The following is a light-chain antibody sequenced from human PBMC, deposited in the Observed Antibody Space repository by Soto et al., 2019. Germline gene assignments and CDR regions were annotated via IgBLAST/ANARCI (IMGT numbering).Light chain of an antibody. Sequence: DVAMTQPPLSLPVTLGQPASISCRSSQSLLYTDGYTYLNWFQQRPGQSPRGVIYKVSNRDSGVPDRFSGGGSGTDFTLKISRVEAEDVGVYYCMQGTHWPLTFGGGTKVEIK. J-gene: IGKJ4*01. CDR2: KVS. CDR1: QSLLYTDGYTY. CDR3: MQGTHWPLT. V-gene: IGKV2-30*01.